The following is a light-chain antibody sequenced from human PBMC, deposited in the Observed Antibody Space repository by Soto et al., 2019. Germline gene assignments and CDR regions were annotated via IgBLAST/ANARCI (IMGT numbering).Light chain of an antibody. Sequence: SYELTQPPSVSVAPGQTARITCGGNNIGSKSVNWYQQKPGQAPVLVVYADYDRPSGIPERFSGSNSGNTATLTIRRVEAGDEADYYCQVWDSSSDHYVFGSGTKVTVL. J-gene: IGLJ1*01. CDR2: ADY. CDR1: NIGSKS. V-gene: IGLV3-21*02. CDR3: QVWDSSSDHYV.